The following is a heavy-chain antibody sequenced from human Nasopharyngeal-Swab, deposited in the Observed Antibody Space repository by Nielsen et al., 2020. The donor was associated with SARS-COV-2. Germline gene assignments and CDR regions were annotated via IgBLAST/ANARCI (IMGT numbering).Heavy chain of an antibody. CDR1: GFTFSSDA. Sequence: GESLKISCAASGFTFSSDAMTWVRQAPGKGLEWVSTVSGSGKITYYADSVKGRFTISRDNSKNTLFLQMSSLRDEDTAVYYCAKGGSLSGSWDWGQGTLVTVSS. J-gene: IGHJ4*02. CDR3: AKGGSLSGSWD. V-gene: IGHV3-23*01. CDR2: VSGSGKIT. D-gene: IGHD1-26*01.